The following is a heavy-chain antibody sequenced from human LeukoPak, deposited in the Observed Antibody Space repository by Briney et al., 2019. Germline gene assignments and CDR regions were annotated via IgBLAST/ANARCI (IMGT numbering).Heavy chain of an antibody. CDR1: YY. Sequence: YYWGWIRQPPGKGLEWVSYLSGALNIIYYADSVKGRFTISRDIANNSLSLQMTGLRADDTAIYFCVRPEDLGTLYYWGQGILVTVSS. J-gene: IGHJ4*02. CDR3: VRPEDLGTLYY. V-gene: IGHV3-11*04. CDR2: LSGALNII. D-gene: IGHD1-14*01.